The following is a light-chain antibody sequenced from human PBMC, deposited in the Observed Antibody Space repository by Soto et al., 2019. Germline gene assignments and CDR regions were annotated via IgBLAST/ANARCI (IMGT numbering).Light chain of an antibody. CDR3: QQSYSSPPT. V-gene: IGKV1-39*01. J-gene: IGKJ1*01. CDR2: AAS. CDR1: QSISSY. Sequence: DIQMTQSPSSLSASVGDRVTITCRASQSISSYLNWYQQKPGKAPKLLIFAASSLQSGVPSRFSGSRSGPDFTLTISSLQPEDFATYYCQQSYSSPPTFGQGTMVDIK.